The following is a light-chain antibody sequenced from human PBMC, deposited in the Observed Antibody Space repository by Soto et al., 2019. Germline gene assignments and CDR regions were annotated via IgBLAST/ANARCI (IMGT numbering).Light chain of an antibody. CDR1: SSDVGGYNY. V-gene: IGLV2-8*01. CDR3: CSYASSSTYV. CDR2: EVS. Sequence: QSALTQPPSASGSPGQSVAISCTGTSSDVGGYNYVSWYQQHPGKAPKLMIYEVSQRPSGVSDRFSGSKSGNTASLTISGLQAEDEADYHCCSYASSSTYVFGTGTKVTVL. J-gene: IGLJ1*01.